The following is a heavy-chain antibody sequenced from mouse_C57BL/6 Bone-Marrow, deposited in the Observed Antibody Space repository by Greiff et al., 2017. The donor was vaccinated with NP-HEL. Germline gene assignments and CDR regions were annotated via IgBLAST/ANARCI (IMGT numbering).Heavy chain of an antibody. D-gene: IGHD2-5*01. V-gene: IGHV5-15*01. CDR1: GFTFSDYG. Sequence: EVKVVESGGGLVQPGGSLKLSCAASGFTFSDYGMAWVRQAPRTGPEWVAFISNLAYSIYYADTVTGRFTISRENAKNTLYLEMSSLRSEDTAMYYCARHYSNEGFAYWGQGTLVTVSA. J-gene: IGHJ3*01. CDR3: ARHYSNEGFAY. CDR2: ISNLAYSI.